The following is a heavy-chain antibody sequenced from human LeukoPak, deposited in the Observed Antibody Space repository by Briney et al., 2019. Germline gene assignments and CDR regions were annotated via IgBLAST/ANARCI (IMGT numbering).Heavy chain of an antibody. J-gene: IGHJ4*02. CDR2: INGDGSST. CDR3: ATLGSGWYWSFFDY. V-gene: IGHV3-74*01. Sequence: GGSLRLSCAASGFTFSTYWMHWVRQAPGKGLVWVSRINGDGSSTSYADSVKGRFTISRDNSKNTLYLQMNSLRAEDTAVYYCATLGSGWYWSFFDYWGQGTLVTVSS. CDR1: GFTFSTYW. D-gene: IGHD6-19*01.